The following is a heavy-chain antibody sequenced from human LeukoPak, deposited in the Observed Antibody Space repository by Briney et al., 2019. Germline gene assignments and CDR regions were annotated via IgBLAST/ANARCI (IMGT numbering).Heavy chain of an antibody. CDR1: GFTFSSYG. J-gene: IGHJ4*02. V-gene: IGHV3-23*01. Sequence: GGSLRLSCAASGFTFSSYGMPWVRQAPGKGLEWVSAISGSGGSTYYADSVKGRFTISRDNSKNTLYLQMNSLRAEDTAVYYCAKVNNYYDSSGYSDYWGQGTLVTVSS. CDR2: ISGSGGST. CDR3: AKVNNYYDSSGYSDY. D-gene: IGHD3-22*01.